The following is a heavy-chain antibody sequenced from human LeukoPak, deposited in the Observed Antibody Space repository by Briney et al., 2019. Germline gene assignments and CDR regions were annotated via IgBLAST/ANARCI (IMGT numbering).Heavy chain of an antibody. CDR2: FDPEDGET. D-gene: IGHD2-15*01. CDR3: ATVLLGYCSGGSRYWFDP. V-gene: IGHV1-24*01. CDR1: GYTLTELS. J-gene: IGHJ5*02. Sequence: GASVKVSCKVSGYTLTELSMHWVRQAPGKGLEWMGGFDPEDGETIYAQKFQGRVTMTEDTSTDTAYMELSSLRSEDTAVYYCATVLLGYCSGGSRYWFDPWGQGTLVTVSS.